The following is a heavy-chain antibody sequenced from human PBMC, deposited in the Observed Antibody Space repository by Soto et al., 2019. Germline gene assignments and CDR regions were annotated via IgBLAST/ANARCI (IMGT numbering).Heavy chain of an antibody. J-gene: IGHJ1*01. CDR1: GYSFTGYW. Sequence: GEYLKISCQGAGYSFTGYWIGWVRQMPGEGLEWMGISDPGGSDTRYSPSFQVQVTISADKSLSTAYLQWSSLKASDTALYCCASGIPGIAHPYHIVLWGQGTLVTVSS. V-gene: IGHV5-51*01. D-gene: IGHD1-20*01. CDR3: ASGIPGIAHPYHIVL. CDR2: SDPGGSDT.